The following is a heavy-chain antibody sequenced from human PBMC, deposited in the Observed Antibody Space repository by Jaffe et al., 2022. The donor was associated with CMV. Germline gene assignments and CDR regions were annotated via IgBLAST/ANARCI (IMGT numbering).Heavy chain of an antibody. CDR1: GFTFSNAW. D-gene: IGHD2-2*01. J-gene: IGHJ5*02. CDR2: IKSKTDGGTT. CDR3: TTIGYCSSTSCSGWADWFDP. V-gene: IGHV3-15*01. Sequence: EVQLVESGGGLVKPGGSLRLSCAASGFTFSNAWMSWVRQAPGKGLEWVGRIKSKTDGGTTDYAAPVKGRFTISRDDSKNTLYLQMNSLKTEDTAVYYCTTIGYCSSTSCSGWADWFDPWGQGTLVTVSS.